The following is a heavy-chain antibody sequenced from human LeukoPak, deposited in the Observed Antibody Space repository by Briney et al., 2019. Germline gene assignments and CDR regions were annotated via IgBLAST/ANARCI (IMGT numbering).Heavy chain of an antibody. Sequence: GGSLRLSCAASGFTLSSYGMHWVRQAPGKGLEWVAFIRDDGSNKYYADSVKGRFTISRDNSKNTLYLQMNSLRAEDTAVYYCAAAPQTHRYLGYWGQGTLVTVSS. V-gene: IGHV3-30*02. CDR1: GFTLSSYG. CDR3: AAAPQTHRYLGY. CDR2: IRDDGSNK. J-gene: IGHJ4*02. D-gene: IGHD3-16*02.